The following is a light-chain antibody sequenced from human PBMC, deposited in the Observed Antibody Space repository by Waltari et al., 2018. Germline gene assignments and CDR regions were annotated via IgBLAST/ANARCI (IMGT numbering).Light chain of an antibody. J-gene: IGLJ2*01. V-gene: IGLV2-14*03. CDR1: NNDVGASKF. CDR2: DGT. CDR3: CSFTATHTLL. Sequence: QSALTQPASVSGSPGQSITISCTGTNNDVGASKFVSWYQQHPGRPPQLMLYDGTERPSGISYRFSGSKSANTASLTLSGLLPEDEAIYYCCSFTATHTLLFGGGTTVTVL.